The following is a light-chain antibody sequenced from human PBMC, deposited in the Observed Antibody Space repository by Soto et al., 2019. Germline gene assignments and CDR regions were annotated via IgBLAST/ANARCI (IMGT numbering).Light chain of an antibody. J-gene: IGKJ1*01. Sequence: EIVLTQSPGTLSLSLGERATLSCRASQSVSSTYLAWYQQKPGQAPRLLIYAASSRATAIPDRFSGSGSGTDFTLTISRLEPEDSAVYYCQQYGGSPGTFGQGTKVDIK. V-gene: IGKV3-20*01. CDR3: QQYGGSPGT. CDR1: QSVSSTY. CDR2: AAS.